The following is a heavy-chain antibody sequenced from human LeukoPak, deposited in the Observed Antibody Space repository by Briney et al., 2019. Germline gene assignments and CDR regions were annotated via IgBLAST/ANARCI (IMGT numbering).Heavy chain of an antibody. Sequence: GGSLRLSCAASGFTFSDYYMSWIRQAPGKGLEWVTFIQYDGTMKYYTDSVRGRFTISRDNSENTVYLQMNNLTSGDTAVYYCARSLTMVRGYDYWGQGTLVTVSS. J-gene: IGHJ4*02. CDR1: GFTFSDYY. CDR3: ARSLTMVRGYDY. CDR2: IQYDGTMK. D-gene: IGHD3-10*01. V-gene: IGHV3-30*02.